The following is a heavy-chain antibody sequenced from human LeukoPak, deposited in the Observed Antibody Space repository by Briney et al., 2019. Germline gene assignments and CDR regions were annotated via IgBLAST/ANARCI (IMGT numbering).Heavy chain of an antibody. Sequence: ASVKVSCKASGYTFTGYYMHWVRQTPGQGLEWMGWINPNSGGTNNAQKFQGRVTMTRDTSISTAYMELSRLRSDDTAVYYCALVFGVVIKWFDPWGQGTLVTVSS. CDR2: INPNSGGT. D-gene: IGHD3-3*01. CDR1: GYTFTGYY. V-gene: IGHV1-2*02. J-gene: IGHJ5*02. CDR3: ALVFGVVIKWFDP.